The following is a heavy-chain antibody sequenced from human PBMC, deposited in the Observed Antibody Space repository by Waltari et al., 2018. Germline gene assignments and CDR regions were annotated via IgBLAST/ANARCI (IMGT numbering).Heavy chain of an antibody. CDR3: ARVGDYHGSGRFGLDV. CDR2: INRDGSN. D-gene: IGHD3-10*01. J-gene: IGHJ6*02. CDR1: DGSFSGYF. Sequence: QVQLQQWGAGLLKPSETLSLTCAVYDGSFSGYFWSWIRQSPGKGLEWIGQINRDGSNIYNPSLKSRVAMSVDTLKSLISLRLTSVTAADAAVYYCARVGDYHGSGRFGLDVWGQGTRVTVSS. V-gene: IGHV4-34*01.